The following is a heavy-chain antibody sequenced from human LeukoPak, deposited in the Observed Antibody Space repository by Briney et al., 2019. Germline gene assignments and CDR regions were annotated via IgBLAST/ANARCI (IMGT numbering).Heavy chain of an antibody. V-gene: IGHV4-31*03. CDR3: ARSDRDLWYFDL. Sequence: SETLSLTCTVSGGSISSGGYYWSWIRQHPGKGLEWIGYIYYSGSTYYNPSLKSRVTISVDTSKNQFSLKLSSVTAADTAVYYCARSDRDLWYFDLWGRGTLVTVSS. CDR1: GGSISSGGYY. J-gene: IGHJ2*01. CDR2: IYYSGST.